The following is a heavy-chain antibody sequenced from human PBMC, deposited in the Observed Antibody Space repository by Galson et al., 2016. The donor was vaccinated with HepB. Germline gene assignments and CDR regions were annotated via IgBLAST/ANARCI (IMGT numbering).Heavy chain of an antibody. D-gene: IGHD2-2*01. V-gene: IGHV3-7*01. CDR2: IKQDGSEK. J-gene: IGHJ6*02. CDR3: ARALRVLGPAAGGPGKMGFFGRPPTQTYNYYGMDV. CDR1: EFTFSNYW. Sequence: SLRLSCAASEFTFSNYWMNWVRQAPGKGLEWVANIKQDGSEKYYVDSVKGRFTISRDNAKMSLYLQMNTLRDEDTAVYYRARALRVLGPAAGGPGKMGFFGRPPTQTYNYYGMDVWGQGTTVTVSS.